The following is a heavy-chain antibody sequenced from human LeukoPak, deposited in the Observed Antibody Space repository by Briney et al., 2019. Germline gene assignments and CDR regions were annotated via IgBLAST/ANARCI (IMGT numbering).Heavy chain of an antibody. V-gene: IGHV1-69*13. CDR2: IIPIFGTA. CDR3: ASRGRYGSTSDY. J-gene: IGHJ4*02. Sequence: SVKVSCKASGGTFSSYAIRWVRQAPGQGLEWMGGIIPIFGTANYAQKFQGRVTITADESTSTAYMELSSLRSEDTAVYYCASRGRYGSTSDYWGQGTLVTVSS. CDR1: GGTFSSYA. D-gene: IGHD3-10*01.